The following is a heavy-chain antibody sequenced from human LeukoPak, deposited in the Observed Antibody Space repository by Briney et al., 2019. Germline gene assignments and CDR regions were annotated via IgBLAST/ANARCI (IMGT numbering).Heavy chain of an antibody. D-gene: IGHD5-12*01. V-gene: IGHV3-30*18. CDR3: AKDLRGYSGYGVYYYGMDV. CDR2: ISYDGSNK. J-gene: IGHJ6*02. CDR1: GFTCSSYG. Sequence: GGSLTLSQPESGFTCSSYGMNWRRPAQGKEMEWVAVISYDGSNKYYADSVKGRFTISRDNSKNTLYLQMNSLRAEDTAVYYCAKDLRGYSGYGVYYYGMDVWGQGTTVTVSS.